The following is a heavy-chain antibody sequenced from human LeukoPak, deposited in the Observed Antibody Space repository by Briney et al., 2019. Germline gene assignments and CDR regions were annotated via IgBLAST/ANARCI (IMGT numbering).Heavy chain of an antibody. CDR2: ISGSSSTIYISSSSSTT. D-gene: IGHD5-18*01. Sequence: GGSLRLSCAASGFTFSSYSMNWVRQAPGKGLEWVSYISGSSSTIYISSSSSTTYYADSVKGRFTISRDNAKNSLYLQMNSLRAEDTAVYYCARDLRVGYSYGWFDYWGQGTLVTVSS. CDR1: GFTFSSYS. J-gene: IGHJ4*02. CDR3: ARDLRVGYSYGWFDY. V-gene: IGHV3-48*04.